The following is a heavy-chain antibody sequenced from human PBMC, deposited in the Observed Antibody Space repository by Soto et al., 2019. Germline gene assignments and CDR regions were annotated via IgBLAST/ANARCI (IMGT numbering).Heavy chain of an antibody. V-gene: IGHV1-69*01. D-gene: IGHD3-16*02. J-gene: IGHJ6*02. CDR3: ARGPEGGISAYYSGMDV. Sequence: QVQLVQSGAEVKKPGSSVKVSCKASGGTFSSYAISWVRQAPGQGLASMGGIIPIFGTANYAQKFQGRVTITADESTSTAYMELSSLRSEDTAVYYCARGPEGGISAYYSGMDVWGQGTTVTVSS. CDR1: GGTFSSYA. CDR2: IIPIFGTA.